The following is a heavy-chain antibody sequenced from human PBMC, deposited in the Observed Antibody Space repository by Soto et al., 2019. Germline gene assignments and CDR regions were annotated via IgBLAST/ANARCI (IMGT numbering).Heavy chain of an antibody. CDR2: IIPIFGTA. CDR1: GGTFSSYA. D-gene: IGHD4-17*01. Sequence: QVQLVQSGAEVKKPGSSVKVSCKAPGGTFSSYAISWVRQAPGQGLEWMGGIIPIFGTANYAQKFQGRVTITGDESASAAYMGLSSLRSEDTAVYYCARSAFPTVPSTPPFDYRGQGTLVTVSS. CDR3: ARSAFPTVPSTPPFDY. J-gene: IGHJ4*02. V-gene: IGHV1-69*01.